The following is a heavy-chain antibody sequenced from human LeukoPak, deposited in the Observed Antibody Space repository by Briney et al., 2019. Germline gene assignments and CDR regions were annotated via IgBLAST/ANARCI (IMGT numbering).Heavy chain of an antibody. CDR1: GFTFSSYW. D-gene: IGHD3-3*01. J-gene: IGHJ3*02. CDR3: ARDPSDYDFWSGYYKDDAFDI. V-gene: IGHV3-74*01. CDR2: INSDGSST. Sequence: GGSLRLFCAASGFTFSSYWMHWVRQAPGKGLVWVSRINSDGSSTSYADSVKGRFTISRDNAKNTLYLQMNSLRAEDTAVYYCARDPSDYDFWSGYYKDDAFDIWGQGTMVTVSS.